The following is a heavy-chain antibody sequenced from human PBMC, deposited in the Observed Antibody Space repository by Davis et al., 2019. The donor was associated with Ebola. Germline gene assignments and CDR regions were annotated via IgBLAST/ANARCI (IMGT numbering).Heavy chain of an antibody. J-gene: IGHJ5*02. CDR1: GYTFTSYG. V-gene: IGHV1-18*01. Sequence: ASVKVSCKASGYTFTSYGISWVRQAPGQGLEWMGWISAYNGNTNYAQKFQGRVTITADESTSTAYMELSSLRSEDTAVYYCARAHNWFDPWGQGTLVTVSS. CDR2: ISAYNGNT. CDR3: ARAHNWFDP.